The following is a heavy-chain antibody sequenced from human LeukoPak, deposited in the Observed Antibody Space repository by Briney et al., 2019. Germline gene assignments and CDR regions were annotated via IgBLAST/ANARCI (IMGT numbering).Heavy chain of an antibody. D-gene: IGHD4-17*01. CDR2: ISGSGGST. Sequence: GGSLRLSCAASGFTFSSCAMSWVRQAPGKGLEWVSAISGSGGSTYYADSVKGRFTISRDNSKNTLYLQMNSLRAEDTAVYYCAKVPYGDYYFDYWGQGTLVTVSS. CDR1: GFTFSSCA. J-gene: IGHJ4*02. V-gene: IGHV3-23*01. CDR3: AKVPYGDYYFDY.